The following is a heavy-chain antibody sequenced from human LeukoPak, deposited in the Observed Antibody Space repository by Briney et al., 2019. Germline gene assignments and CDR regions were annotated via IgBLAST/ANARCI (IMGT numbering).Heavy chain of an antibody. Sequence: GASVKSSCKASGYTFTSYDINWVRQATGQGLEWMGYMNPNSGNTVYAQKFQGRVTITTDTSVSTAYMELSSLRSEDTAVYYCAREGLDIWGQGTMVTVSS. CDR3: AREGLDI. D-gene: IGHD2-21*01. V-gene: IGHV1-8*03. CDR1: GYTFTSYD. J-gene: IGHJ3*02. CDR2: MNPNSGNT.